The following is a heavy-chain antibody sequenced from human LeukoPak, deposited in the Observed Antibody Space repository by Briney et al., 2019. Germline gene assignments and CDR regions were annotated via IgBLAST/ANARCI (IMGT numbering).Heavy chain of an antibody. V-gene: IGHV4-38-2*01. D-gene: IGHD4-17*01. CDR3: ASTTDPACDI. J-gene: IGHJ3*02. CDR1: GYSISSGYY. Sequence: SETLSLTCAVSGYSISSGYYWGWIRQPPGKGLEWIGSIYHSGSTYYNPSLKSRVTISVDTSKNQFSLKLSSVTAADTAVYYCASTTDPACDIWGQGTMLTVSS. CDR2: IYHSGST.